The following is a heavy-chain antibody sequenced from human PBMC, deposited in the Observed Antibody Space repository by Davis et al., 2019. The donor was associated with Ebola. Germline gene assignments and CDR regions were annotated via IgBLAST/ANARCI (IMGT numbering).Heavy chain of an antibody. D-gene: IGHD2-2*01. CDR2: ISSGASSI. CDR3: ARGNKYPSL. V-gene: IGHV3-11*01. CDR1: GFTFSDYY. J-gene: IGHJ4*02. Sequence: GESLKISCAASGFTFSDYYMSCLRQAPGKGLEWVSYISSGASSIYYVDSVKGRFTISRDTATNSLDLQMNSLRAEDTAVYYCARGNKYPSLWGQGTLVTVSS.